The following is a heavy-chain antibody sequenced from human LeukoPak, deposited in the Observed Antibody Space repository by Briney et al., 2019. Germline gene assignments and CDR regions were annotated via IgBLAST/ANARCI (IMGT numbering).Heavy chain of an antibody. CDR1: GGSISSYY. Sequence: PSETLSLTCTVSGGSISSYYWSWIRQPPGKGLEWIGYIYYSGSTNYNPSLKSRVTISVDTSKNQFSLKLSSVTAADTAVYYCARGRARRFGETPRRLEGNFDYWGQGTLVTVSS. V-gene: IGHV4-59*01. J-gene: IGHJ4*02. D-gene: IGHD3-10*01. CDR3: ARGRARRFGETPRRLEGNFDY. CDR2: IYYSGST.